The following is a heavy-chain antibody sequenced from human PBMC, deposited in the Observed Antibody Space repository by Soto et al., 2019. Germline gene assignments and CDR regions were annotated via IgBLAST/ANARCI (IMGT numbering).Heavy chain of an antibody. CDR2: IYYTGTT. V-gene: IGHV4-59*01. CDR3: ARDSDYGSGPY. J-gene: IGHJ4*02. D-gene: IGHD3-10*01. CDR1: GDSISSDY. Sequence: SETLSLTCTVSGDSISSDYWSWIRQPPGKGLEWIGYIYYTGTTNYNPSGGSTSYAQKFQGRVTMTRDTSTSTVYMELSSLRTEDTAVYYCARDSDYGSGPYWGQGTLVTVSS.